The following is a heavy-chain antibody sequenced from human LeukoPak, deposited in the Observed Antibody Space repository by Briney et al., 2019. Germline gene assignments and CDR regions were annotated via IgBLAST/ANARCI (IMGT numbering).Heavy chain of an antibody. CDR2: INHSGST. CDR1: GGSFSGYY. V-gene: IGHV4-34*01. D-gene: IGHD3-3*01. CDR3: ARERNDFWSGYRFDRSDP. J-gene: IGHJ5*02. Sequence: SETLSLTCAVYGGSFSGYYWSWIRQPPGKGLEWIGEINHSGSTNYNPSLKSRVTISIDTSKNQFSLKLSSVTAADTAVYYCARERNDFWSGYRFDRSDPWGQGTLVTVSS.